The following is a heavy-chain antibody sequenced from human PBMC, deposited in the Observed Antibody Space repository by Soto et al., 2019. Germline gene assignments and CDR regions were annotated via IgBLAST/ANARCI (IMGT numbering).Heavy chain of an antibody. D-gene: IGHD2-2*01. Sequence: PSETLSLTCTVSGGSISSGNYYWSWIRQHPGKGLEWIGYIYYSASTYYNPSLKSRVTISVDTSKNHFSLNLRSVTAADTAVYYCARAFRYCCSTSCSPWYYFDYWGQGTLVTVSS. V-gene: IGHV4-31*03. CDR2: IYYSAST. CDR1: GGSISSGNYY. J-gene: IGHJ4*02. CDR3: ARAFRYCCSTSCSPWYYFDY.